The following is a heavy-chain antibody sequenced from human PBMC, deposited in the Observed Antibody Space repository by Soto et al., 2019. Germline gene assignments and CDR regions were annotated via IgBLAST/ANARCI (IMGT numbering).Heavy chain of an antibody. D-gene: IGHD5-12*01. CDR3: ARSPQGAGYRGYSWIWFDP. Sequence: QVQLVQSGAELKKPGSSVKVSCKSSAVTFSNFALNWVRQAPGQGLEWMGGIIPISGAAHYAQKFQNRVTISADASTNTVYIELTSLTSEDTAVYYCARSPQGAGYRGYSWIWFDPWGQGTLVTVSS. CDR2: IIPISGAA. J-gene: IGHJ5*02. CDR1: AVTFSNFA. V-gene: IGHV1-69*01.